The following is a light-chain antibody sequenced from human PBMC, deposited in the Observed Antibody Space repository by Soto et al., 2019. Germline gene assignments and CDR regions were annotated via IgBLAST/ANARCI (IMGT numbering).Light chain of an antibody. Sequence: QSVRTQPASGYGSPGQSITISCIGTSSDVGAYNFVSWYRQNPGKAPKLMIYDVSNRPSGVSNRFSGSKSGNTASLTISGLQAEDEADYYCTSYATSSTWVFGGGTKVTVL. CDR1: SSDVGAYNF. CDR3: TSYATSSTWV. CDR2: DVS. V-gene: IGLV2-14*01. J-gene: IGLJ3*02.